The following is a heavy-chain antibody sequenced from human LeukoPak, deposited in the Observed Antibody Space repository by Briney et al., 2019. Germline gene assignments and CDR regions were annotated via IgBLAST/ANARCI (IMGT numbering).Heavy chain of an antibody. V-gene: IGHV3-9*01. J-gene: IGHJ5*02. D-gene: IGHD6-13*01. Sequence: GGSLRLSSAASGFTFDDYAMHWVRQAPGKGLEWVSGISWNSGSIGYADSVKGRFTISRDNAKNSLYLQMNSLRAEDTALYYCAKAHGYSSSWYGSWGQGTLVTVSS. CDR2: ISWNSGSI. CDR1: GFTFDDYA. CDR3: AKAHGYSSSWYGS.